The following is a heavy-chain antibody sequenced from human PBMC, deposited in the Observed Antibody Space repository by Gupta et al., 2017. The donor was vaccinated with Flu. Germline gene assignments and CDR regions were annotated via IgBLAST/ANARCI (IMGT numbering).Heavy chain of an antibody. J-gene: IGHJ6*03. V-gene: IGHV3-30*18. CDR2: IANDGSHK. CDR3: AKDGPWTASCPYYCYYMDV. CDR1: GFNFSRYG. Sequence: QMQLVESGGGVVQFGTSLRLSCEASGFNFSRYGMHCVSQAPGKGLEWVSDIANDGSHKDDAESVRGRFTISRDNSKNTLSLEMDSLRVEDTAVYYCAKDGPWTASCPYYCYYMDVWGKGTTVTVSS. D-gene: IGHD2-2*01.